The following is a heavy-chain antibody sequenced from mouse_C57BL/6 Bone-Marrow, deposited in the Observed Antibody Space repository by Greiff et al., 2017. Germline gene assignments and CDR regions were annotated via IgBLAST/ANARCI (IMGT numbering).Heavy chain of an antibody. CDR3: ARGLTTVADY. Sequence: EVQVVESGGGLVQPGGSLSLSCAASGFTFTDYYMSWVRQPPGKALEWLGFIRNKANGYTTEYSASVKGRFTISRDNSQSILYLQMNALRAEDSATYYCARGLTTVADYWGQGTTLTVSS. CDR2: IRNKANGYTT. V-gene: IGHV7-3*01. D-gene: IGHD1-1*01. CDR1: GFTFTDYY. J-gene: IGHJ2*01.